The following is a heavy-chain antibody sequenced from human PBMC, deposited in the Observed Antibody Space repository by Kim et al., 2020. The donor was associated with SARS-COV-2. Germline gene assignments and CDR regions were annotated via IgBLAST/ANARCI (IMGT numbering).Heavy chain of an antibody. V-gene: IGHV4-31*03. D-gene: IGHD3-3*01. CDR1: GGSISSGGYY. CDR3: ARAETRITIFGVVIILAFDI. Sequence: SETLSLTCTVSGGSISSGGYYWSWIRQHPGKGLEWIGYIYYSGSTYYNPSLKSRVTISVDTSKNQFSLKLSSVTAADTAVYYCARAETRITIFGVVIILAFDICAKGQWSPSLQ. CDR2: IYYSGST. J-gene: IGHJ3*02.